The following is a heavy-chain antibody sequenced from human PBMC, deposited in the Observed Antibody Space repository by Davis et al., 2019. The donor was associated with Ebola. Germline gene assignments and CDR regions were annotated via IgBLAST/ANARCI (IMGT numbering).Heavy chain of an antibody. CDR1: GGSVSSDTYR. CDR3: ARRVASTGNFDS. Sequence: PSETLSLTCTVSGGSVSSDTYRWGWIRQPAGKGLEWIGQIYPNGNTNYSPSLKSRVTISIDKSKNQFSLNLDSVTAADTAVYYCARRVASTGNFDSWGQGTLVTVSS. V-gene: IGHV4-61*09. D-gene: IGHD6-19*01. CDR2: IYPNGNT. J-gene: IGHJ4*02.